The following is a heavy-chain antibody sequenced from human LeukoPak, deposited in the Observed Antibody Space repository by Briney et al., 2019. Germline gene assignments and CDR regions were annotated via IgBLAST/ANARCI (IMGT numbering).Heavy chain of an antibody. J-gene: IGHJ3*02. CDR2: IYSGGST. CDR1: GFTFSDYD. CDR3: ARGLKTDYYDSSGYYWNAFDI. Sequence: QAGGSLRLSCAASGFTFSDYDMSWIRQAPGKGLEWVSAIYSGGSTYCADSVKGRFTISRDNSKNTLYLQMNGLRAEDTAVYYCARGLKTDYYDSSGYYWNAFDIWGQGTMVTVSS. D-gene: IGHD3-22*01. V-gene: IGHV3-53*01.